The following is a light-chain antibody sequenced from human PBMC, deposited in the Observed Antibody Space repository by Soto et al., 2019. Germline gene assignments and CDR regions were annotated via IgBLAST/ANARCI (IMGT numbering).Light chain of an antibody. CDR1: NIGDKR. CDR2: DDT. Sequence: SYELTQPPSVSVAQGQTATITCGGNNIGDKRVHWYQQKPGQAPVLVVYDDTDRPSGIPERFSGSNSANTATLTISRVEAGDEADYFCQVSNSSCNCYVFGTGTKVTVL. CDR3: QVSNSSCNCYV. V-gene: IGLV3-21*02. J-gene: IGLJ1*01.